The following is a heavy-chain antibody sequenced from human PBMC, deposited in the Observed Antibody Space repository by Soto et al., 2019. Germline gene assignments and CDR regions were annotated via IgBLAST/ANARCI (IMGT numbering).Heavy chain of an antibody. J-gene: IGHJ3*02. D-gene: IGHD2-15*01. CDR1: GGSISSSSYY. CDR3: ASRGDVQERAVVVVDDNAFAI. V-gene: IGHV4-39*01. CDR2: LCYSGTT. Sequence: QLQLQESGPGLVKPSETLSLTCTVSGGSISSSSYYWGWIRQPPGKGLVWIVSLCYSGTTYSHPSLKSRVTISVDQAKNQISLKLGSGTASETAVYFCASRGDVQERAVVVVDDNAFAIWGQGTMVTVS.